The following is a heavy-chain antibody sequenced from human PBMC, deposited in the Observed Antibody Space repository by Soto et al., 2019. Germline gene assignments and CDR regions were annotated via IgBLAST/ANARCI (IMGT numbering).Heavy chain of an antibody. CDR3: ARSYDSSGCP. CDR2: ISSSSSYI. V-gene: IGHV3-21*01. CDR1: GFTVSSYS. Sequence: GGSLRLSCAASGFTVSSYSMNWVRQAPGKGLEWVSSISSSSSYIYYADSVKGRFTISRDNAKNSLYLQMNSLRVEDTAVYYCARSYDSSGCPWGQGTLVTVSS. D-gene: IGHD3-22*01. J-gene: IGHJ5*02.